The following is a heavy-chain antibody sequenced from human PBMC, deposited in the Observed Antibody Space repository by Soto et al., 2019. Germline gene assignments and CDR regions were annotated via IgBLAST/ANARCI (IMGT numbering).Heavy chain of an antibody. Sequence: QVQLVQSGAEVKTPGASVKVSCKATGYTFFNYAIHWVRQAPGQRLEWMGRRNTGNGNTKYSQKFQGRVTITWDTSASTADMELNSLISEDTAVFYCAKQDYSSSITYCALDVWGQGTTVTVSS. D-gene: IGHD6-6*01. CDR3: AKQDYSSSITYCALDV. J-gene: IGHJ6*02. CDR2: RNTGNGNT. CDR1: GYTFFNYA. V-gene: IGHV1-3*04.